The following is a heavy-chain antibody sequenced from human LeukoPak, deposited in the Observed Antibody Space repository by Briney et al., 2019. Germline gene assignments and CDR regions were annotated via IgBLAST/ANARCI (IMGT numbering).Heavy chain of an antibody. CDR1: GYTFSSYW. CDR2: IYPGDSDT. CDR3: AKQNDFRLDY. V-gene: IGHV5-51*01. D-gene: IGHD3-3*01. Sequence: PGESLKISCKGSGYTFSSYWIGWVRQMPGKGLEWMGIIYPGDSDTRYSPSLQGQVTISVDTSIGTAYLQWSSLKASDTAIYYCAKQNDFRLDYWGQGTLVTVSS. J-gene: IGHJ4*02.